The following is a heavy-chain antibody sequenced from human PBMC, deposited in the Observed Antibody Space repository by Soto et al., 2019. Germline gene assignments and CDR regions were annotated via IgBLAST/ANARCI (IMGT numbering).Heavy chain of an antibody. D-gene: IGHD3-22*01. CDR2: IIPILGIA. CDR1: GGTFSSYT. J-gene: IGHJ2*01. CDR3: ARSTYYYDSSGYAVRYFDL. V-gene: IGHV1-69*02. Sequence: QVQLVQSGAEVKKPGSSVKVSCKASGGTFSSYTISWVRQAPGQGLEWMGRIIPILGIANYAQKFQGRVTITADKSTSTAYMELSSLRSEDTVVYYCARSTYYYDSSGYAVRYFDLWGRGTLVTVSS.